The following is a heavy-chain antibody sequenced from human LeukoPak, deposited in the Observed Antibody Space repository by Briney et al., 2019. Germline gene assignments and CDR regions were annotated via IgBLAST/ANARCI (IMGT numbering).Heavy chain of an antibody. CDR1: AFTFSDYS. Sequence: GGSLRLSCAASAFTFSDYSMNWVRQAPGKGLEWISYIDTSSSTMYYADSVMGRFTISRDNSKNTLYLQMNSLRAEDSAVYYCAKAAAHYGTDYWGQGALVTVSS. CDR3: AKAAAHYGTDY. CDR2: IDTSSSTM. J-gene: IGHJ4*02. D-gene: IGHD3-16*01. V-gene: IGHV3-48*01.